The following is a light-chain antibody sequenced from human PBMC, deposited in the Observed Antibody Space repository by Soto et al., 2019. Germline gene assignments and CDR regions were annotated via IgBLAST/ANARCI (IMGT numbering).Light chain of an antibody. Sequence: MTQSPDTLSFSPGYRVTLSCRASHSVGTNLAWYQQKPGQAPRLLIYGASARATDVPVRFSGSGSGTDFTLTISSLEPEDFAVYYCQQRSNWPPITFGQGTRLEIK. CDR1: HSVGTN. CDR3: QQRSNWPPIT. J-gene: IGKJ5*01. V-gene: IGKV3-11*01. CDR2: GAS.